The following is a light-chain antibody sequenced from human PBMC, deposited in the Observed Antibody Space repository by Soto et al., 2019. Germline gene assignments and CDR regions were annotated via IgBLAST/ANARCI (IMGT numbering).Light chain of an antibody. CDR2: DTD. CDR1: SSNIGNNP. J-gene: IGLJ2*01. Sequence: QSVLTQPPSVSAAPGQRVTISCSGSSSNIGNNPVSWYQHVPGTAPQYLIYDTDKRPSGIPGRFSASKSGTSANLGITGLQTGDEADYYCATWDNSLSSWLFGGGTKVTVL. CDR3: ATWDNSLSSWL. V-gene: IGLV1-51*01.